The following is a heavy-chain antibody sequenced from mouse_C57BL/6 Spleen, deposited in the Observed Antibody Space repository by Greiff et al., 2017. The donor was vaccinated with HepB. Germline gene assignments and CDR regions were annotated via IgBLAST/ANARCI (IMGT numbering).Heavy chain of an antibody. V-gene: IGHV5-17*01. CDR2: ISSGSSTI. CDR1: GFTFSDYG. J-gene: IGHJ3*01. CDR3: AIHDGYYGWFAY. D-gene: IGHD2-3*01. Sequence: EVHLVESGGGLVKPGGSLKLSCAASGFTFSDYGMHWVRQAPEKGLEWVAYISSGSSTIYYADTVKGRFTISRDNAKNTLFLQMTSLRSEDTAMYYCAIHDGYYGWFAYWGQGTLVTVSA.